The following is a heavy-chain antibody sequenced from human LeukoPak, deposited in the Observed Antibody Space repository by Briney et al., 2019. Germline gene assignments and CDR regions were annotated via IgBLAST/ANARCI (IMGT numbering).Heavy chain of an antibody. J-gene: IGHJ4*02. CDR2: IKQDGAEK. CDR1: GFTFSAYW. V-gene: IGHV3-7*01. Sequence: GGSLRLSCAASGFTFSAYWMGWVRQAPGKGLEGVANIKQDGAEKYYVDSVKGRFTISRDNAKNSLYLQMSSLRAEDTAVYYCVREGLNCSSTSCQRATFDYWGQGTLVTVSS. CDR3: VREGLNCSSTSCQRATFDY. D-gene: IGHD2-2*01.